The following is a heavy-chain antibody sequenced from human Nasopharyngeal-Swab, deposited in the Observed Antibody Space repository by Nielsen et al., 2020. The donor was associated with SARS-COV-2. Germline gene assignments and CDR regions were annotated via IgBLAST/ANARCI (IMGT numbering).Heavy chain of an antibody. Sequence: GGLLRLSCASSGFTFMDYSMNWVPQAPGTGQAWFSSTGRYGTDIFHADSVTGRFSVFRDAANKSIYLQMRSLRAEDTAVYYCARGTVFGVANGMDVWGQGTTVTVSS. D-gene: IGHD3-3*01. CDR3: ARGTVFGVANGMDV. J-gene: IGHJ6*02. CDR2: TGRYGTDI. V-gene: IGHV3-21*01. CDR1: GFTFMDYS.